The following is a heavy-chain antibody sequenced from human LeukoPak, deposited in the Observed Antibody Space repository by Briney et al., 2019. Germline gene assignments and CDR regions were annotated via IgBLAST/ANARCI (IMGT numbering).Heavy chain of an antibody. CDR3: ARASLYDSSGYYGGY. J-gene: IGHJ4*02. D-gene: IGHD3-22*01. CDR1: GYTFTSYG. CDR2: ISAYNGNT. V-gene: IGHV1-18*01. Sequence: ASVKVSCKASGYTFTSYGISWVRQAPGQGLEWMGWISAYNGNTNYAQKLQGRVTMTTDTSTSTAYMELRSLRSDDTAVYYCARASLYDSSGYYGGYWGQGTLVTVSS.